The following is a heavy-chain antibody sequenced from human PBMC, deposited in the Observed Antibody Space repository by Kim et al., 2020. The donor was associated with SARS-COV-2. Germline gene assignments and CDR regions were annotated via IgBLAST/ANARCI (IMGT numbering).Heavy chain of an antibody. D-gene: IGHD3-10*01. Sequence: ASVKVSCKASGYTFTSYAMNWVRQAPVQGLEWMGWINTNTGNPTYAQGFTGRFVFSLDTSVSTAYLQISSLKAEDTAVYYCARGGGDIYYGSGSYDPGYFDLWGRGTLVTVSS. J-gene: IGHJ2*01. CDR3: ARGGGDIYYGSGSYDPGYFDL. CDR2: INTNTGNP. V-gene: IGHV7-4-1*02. CDR1: GYTFTSYA.